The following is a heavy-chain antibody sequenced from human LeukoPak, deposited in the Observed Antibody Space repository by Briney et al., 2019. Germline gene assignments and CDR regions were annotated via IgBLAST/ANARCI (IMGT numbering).Heavy chain of an antibody. CDR3: ARSGATAVGVVDY. CDR2: INPDSDGT. V-gene: IGHV1-2*02. Sequence: GASAKVSCKASGYTFTGYYMHWVRQAPGQGPEWMGWINPDSDGTYYAQKFQGRVTMTRDTSISTAYMELSRLRSDDTAVYYCARSGATAVGVVDYWGQGTLDTVSS. CDR1: GYTFTGYY. J-gene: IGHJ4*02. D-gene: IGHD6-13*01.